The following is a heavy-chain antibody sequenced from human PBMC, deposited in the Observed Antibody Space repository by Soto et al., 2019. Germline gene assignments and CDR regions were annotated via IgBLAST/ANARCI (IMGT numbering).Heavy chain of an antibody. Sequence: VSGNACSKSSGYALSCCALNWVQQATGQGLEWMGWMNPNSGNTGYAQKFQGRVTMTRNTSISTAYMELSSLRSEDTAVYYCARGTTTVTSGDYWGQGTLVTVSS. J-gene: IGHJ4*02. CDR3: ARGTTTVTSGDY. V-gene: IGHV1-8*01. CDR1: GYALSCCA. CDR2: MNPNSGNT. D-gene: IGHD4-17*01.